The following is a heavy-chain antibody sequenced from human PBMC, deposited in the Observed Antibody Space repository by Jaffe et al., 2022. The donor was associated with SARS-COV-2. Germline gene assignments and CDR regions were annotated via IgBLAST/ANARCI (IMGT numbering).Heavy chain of an antibody. D-gene: IGHD6-19*01. V-gene: IGHV4-61*02. CDR1: GGSISSGDFY. Sequence: QVQLQESGPGLVTPSQTLSLTCTVSGGSISSGDFYWSWIRQPAGKGLEWIGHVHTGGRTNYNLALESRVSISLDTSKSQFSLNLSSVSAADTAVYYCAREGYTSGWYDHYFDYWGRGALVTVSS. J-gene: IGHJ4*02. CDR3: AREGYTSGWYDHYFDY. CDR2: VHTGGRT.